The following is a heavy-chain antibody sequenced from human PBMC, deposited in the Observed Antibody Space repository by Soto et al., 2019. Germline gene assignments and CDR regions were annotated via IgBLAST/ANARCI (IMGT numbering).Heavy chain of an antibody. Sequence: QVQLQESGPGLVKPSQTLSLTCTVSGGSISSGGYYWSWIRQHPGKGLEWIGYIYYSGSTYYNPSLKSRVTISVDTSKNPFSLKLSSVTAADTAVYYCARSLFSVVVAATPEPMGYWGQGTLVTVSS. CDR1: GGSISSGGYY. D-gene: IGHD2-15*01. J-gene: IGHJ4*02. V-gene: IGHV4-31*03. CDR2: IYYSGST. CDR3: ARSLFSVVVAATPEPMGY.